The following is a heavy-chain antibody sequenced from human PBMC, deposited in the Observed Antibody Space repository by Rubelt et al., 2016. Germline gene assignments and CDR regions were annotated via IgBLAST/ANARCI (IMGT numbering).Heavy chain of an antibody. Sequence: QVQLVQSGAEVKKPGSSVKVSCKACGRTFNTYAITWVRQAPGQGLEWLGGIIPMFPTPNYAQKFPGRVTSTADESTSTVYMELRSLRSEDTAVCYCTRGPDDSYFYHTSGYPRIFEYWGQGTRVTVSS. V-gene: IGHV1-69*01. CDR3: TRGPDDSYFYHTSGYPRIFEY. CDR1: GRTFNTYA. D-gene: IGHD3-22*01. J-gene: IGHJ4*02. CDR2: IIPMFPTP.